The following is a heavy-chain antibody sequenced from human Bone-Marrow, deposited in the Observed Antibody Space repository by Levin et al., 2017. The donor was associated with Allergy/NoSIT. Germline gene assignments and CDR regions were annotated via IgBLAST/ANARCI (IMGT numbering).Heavy chain of an antibody. CDR1: GGSISSSSYY. CDR2: IYYSGST. J-gene: IGHJ4*02. CDR3: ARRVLAYCGGDCYSETGRGYYFDY. V-gene: IGHV4-39*01. D-gene: IGHD2-21*02. Sequence: ASETLSLTCTVSGGSISSSSYYWGWIRQPPGKGLEWIGSIYYSGSTYYNPSLKSRVTISVDTSKNQFSLKLSSVTAADTAVYYCARRVLAYCGGDCYSETGRGYYFDYWGQGTLVTVSS.